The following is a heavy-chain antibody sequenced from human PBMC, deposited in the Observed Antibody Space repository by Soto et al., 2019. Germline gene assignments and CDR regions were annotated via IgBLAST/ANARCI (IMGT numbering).Heavy chain of an antibody. Sequence: PSETLSLTCTVSDGSVSSGSYYWSWIRQPPGKGLEWIGYIYYSGSTNYNPSLKSRVTISVDTPKNQFSLKLSSVTAADTAVYYCARAVGFLEWLIDYWGQGTLGTVSS. CDR1: DGSVSSGSYY. CDR2: IYYSGST. J-gene: IGHJ4*02. D-gene: IGHD3-3*01. V-gene: IGHV4-61*01. CDR3: ARAVGFLEWLIDY.